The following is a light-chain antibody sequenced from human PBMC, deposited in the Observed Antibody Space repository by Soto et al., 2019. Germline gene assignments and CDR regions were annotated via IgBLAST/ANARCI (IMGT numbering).Light chain of an antibody. CDR2: GAS. V-gene: IGKV3-15*01. J-gene: IGKJ4*01. CDR3: QQYNNWPPLT. Sequence: MMSQSPATLSVSTGERATLSCRASQSVSSNLAWYQQKPGQAPRLLIYGASTRATGIPARFSGSGSGTEFTLTISSLQSEDFAVYYCQQYNNWPPLTFGGGTKVDIK. CDR1: QSVSSN.